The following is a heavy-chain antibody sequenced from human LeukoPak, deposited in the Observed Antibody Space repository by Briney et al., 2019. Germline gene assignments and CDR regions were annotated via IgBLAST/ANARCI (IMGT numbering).Heavy chain of an antibody. CDR2: IYHSGST. D-gene: IGHD4/OR15-4a*01. CDR3: TRGWGATMVLAPADY. CDR1: GGSISSSNW. J-gene: IGHJ4*02. Sequence: SETLSLTCAVSGGSISSSNWWSWVRQPPGKGLEWIGEIYHSGSTNYNPSLKSRVTISVDKSKNQFSLKLSSVTAADTAVYYCTRGWGATMVLAPADYWGQGTLVTVSS. V-gene: IGHV4-4*02.